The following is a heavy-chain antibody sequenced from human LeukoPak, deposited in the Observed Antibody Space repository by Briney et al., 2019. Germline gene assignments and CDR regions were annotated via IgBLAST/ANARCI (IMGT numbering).Heavy chain of an antibody. V-gene: IGHV3-7*01. Sequence: TGGSLRLSCAASGFTFSSYWMSWVRQAPGKGLEWVANIKQDGSEKYYGDSVKGRFTISRDNAKSSLYLQMNSLRAEDTAVYFCAREGSNWYWYFDLWGRGTLVTVSP. CDR1: GFTFSSYW. CDR3: AREGSNWYWYFDL. J-gene: IGHJ2*01. CDR2: IKQDGSEK. D-gene: IGHD6-13*01.